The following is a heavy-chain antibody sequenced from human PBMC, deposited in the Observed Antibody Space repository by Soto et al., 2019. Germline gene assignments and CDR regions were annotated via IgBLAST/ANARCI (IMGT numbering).Heavy chain of an antibody. J-gene: IGHJ5*02. Sequence: ASVKVSCTASGYTLTSYYMHWVRQAPGQGLEWMGIINPSGGSTSYAQKFQGRVTMTRDTSTSTVYMELSSLRSEDTAVYYCARDSLGVVIAEAYNWFDPWGQGTLVTVSS. V-gene: IGHV1-46*01. CDR2: INPSGGST. CDR3: ARDSLGVVIAEAYNWFDP. CDR1: GYTLTSYY. D-gene: IGHD3-3*01.